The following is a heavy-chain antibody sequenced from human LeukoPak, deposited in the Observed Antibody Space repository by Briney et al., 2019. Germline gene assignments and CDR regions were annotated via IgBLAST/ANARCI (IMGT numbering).Heavy chain of an antibody. D-gene: IGHD6-13*01. CDR3: ARSSVAAAGSYYYYYMDV. V-gene: IGHV4-4*02. CDR2: IYHSGST. Sequence: SGTLSLTCAVSGGSISSSNWWSWVRQPPGKGLEWIGEIYHSGSTNYNPSLKSRVTISVDTSKNQFSLKLSSVTAADTAVYYCARSSVAAAGSYYYYYMDVWGKGTTVTVSS. CDR1: GGSISSSNW. J-gene: IGHJ6*03.